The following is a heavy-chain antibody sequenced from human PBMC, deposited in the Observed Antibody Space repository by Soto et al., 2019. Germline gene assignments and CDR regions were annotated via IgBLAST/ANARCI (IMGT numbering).Heavy chain of an antibody. CDR3: ASIHCSGGSCYHPFDY. Sequence: SEILSLTCTVSGGSISSYYWSWIRQPPGKGLEWIGYIYYSGSTNYNPSLKSRVTISVDTSKNQFSLKLSSVTAADTAVYYCASIHCSGGSCYHPFDYWGQGTLVTVSS. CDR2: IYYSGST. CDR1: GGSISSYY. J-gene: IGHJ4*02. V-gene: IGHV4-59*08. D-gene: IGHD2-15*01.